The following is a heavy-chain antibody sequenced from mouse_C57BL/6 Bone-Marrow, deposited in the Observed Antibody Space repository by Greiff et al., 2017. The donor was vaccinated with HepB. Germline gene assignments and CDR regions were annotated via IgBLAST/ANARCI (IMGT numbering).Heavy chain of an antibody. CDR3: AHYGLFAD. CDR2: ISSGSSTI. Sequence: EVQRVESGGGLVKPGGSLKLSCAASGFTFSDYGMHWVRQAPEKGLEWVAYISSGSSTIYYADTVKGRYTISIDNAKNTRFLQMTSLRSEDTAMYYCAHYGLFADWGQGTLVTVSA. D-gene: IGHD1-1*01. CDR1: GFTFSDYG. J-gene: IGHJ3*01. V-gene: IGHV5-17*01.